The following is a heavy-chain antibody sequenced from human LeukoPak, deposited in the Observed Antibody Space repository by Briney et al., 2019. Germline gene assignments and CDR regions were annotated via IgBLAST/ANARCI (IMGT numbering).Heavy chain of an antibody. V-gene: IGHV3-30*18. CDR3: AKDQGPSVWGSYRKDY. CDR2: ISYNGVNE. CDR1: GFSFTDYN. Sequence: PGRSLRLSCAASGFSFTDYNMHWVRQAPGKGLEWMAVISYNGVNEYYADSVKGRFTISRDNSKNTLYLQMNSLRAEDTAVYYCAKDQGPSVWGSYRKDYWGQGTLVTVSS. D-gene: IGHD3-16*02. J-gene: IGHJ4*02.